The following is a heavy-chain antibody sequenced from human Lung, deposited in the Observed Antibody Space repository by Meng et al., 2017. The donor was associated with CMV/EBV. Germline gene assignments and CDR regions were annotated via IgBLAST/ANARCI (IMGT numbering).Heavy chain of an antibody. CDR3: ARVKRYCTGGTCSSTGYYGMDV. J-gene: IGHJ6*02. V-gene: IGHV1-2*02. CDR1: GYNFTAYY. CDR2: INPKSGGT. D-gene: IGHD2-15*01. Sequence: ASVXVSCKASGYNFTAYYIHWVRQAPGQGLEWMGWINPKSGGTNYAQKFQGRITMTGDTSITTAYMELSRLRSDDMAVYHCARVKRYCTGGTCSSTGYYGMDVWXQGTXVTVSS.